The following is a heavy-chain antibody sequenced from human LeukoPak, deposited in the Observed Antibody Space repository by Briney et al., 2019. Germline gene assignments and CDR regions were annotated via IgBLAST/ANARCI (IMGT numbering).Heavy chain of an antibody. Sequence: GASVKVSCKASGGTFSSYAISWVRQAPGQGLEWMGGIIPIFGTANYAQKFQGRVTITADESTSTAYMELSSLRSEDTAVYYCARDYGLVVVPADYMDVWGKGTTVTVSS. V-gene: IGHV1-69*13. D-gene: IGHD2-2*01. CDR3: ARDYGLVVVPADYMDV. CDR1: GGTFSSYA. J-gene: IGHJ6*03. CDR2: IIPIFGTA.